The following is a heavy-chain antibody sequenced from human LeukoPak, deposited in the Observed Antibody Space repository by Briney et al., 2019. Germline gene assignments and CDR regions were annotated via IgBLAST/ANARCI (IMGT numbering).Heavy chain of an antibody. J-gene: IGHJ5*01. CDR3: AKNGFNSGWYDS. Sequence: RSGGSLRLSCAASGFTLSSYGMSWVRQAPGKGLEWVSAISGSGGSTYYADSVKGRFTISRDNSKNTLYLQMNSLRAEDTAVYYCAKNGFNSGWYDSWGQGTLVIVSS. CDR1: GFTLSSYG. V-gene: IGHV3-23*01. D-gene: IGHD6-25*01. CDR2: ISGSGGST.